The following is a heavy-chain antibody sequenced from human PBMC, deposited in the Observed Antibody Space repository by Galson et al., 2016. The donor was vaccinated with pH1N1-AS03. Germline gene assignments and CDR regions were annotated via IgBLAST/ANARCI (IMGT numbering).Heavy chain of an antibody. Sequence: SLRLSCAVSGLTVSSKYMSWVRQAPEKGLEWVSSIYSGGSTYYTDSVKGRFTISSADSKATLFLQMSSLRPEDTAVYYCASVTSAWPTVGAFGIWGQGTVVTVSS. CDR2: IYSGGST. D-gene: IGHD4-23*01. J-gene: IGHJ3*02. CDR3: ASVTSAWPTVGAFGI. V-gene: IGHV3-66*02. CDR1: GLTVSSKY.